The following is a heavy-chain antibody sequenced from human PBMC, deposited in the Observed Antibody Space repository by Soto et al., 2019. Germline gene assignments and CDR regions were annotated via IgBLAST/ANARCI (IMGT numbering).Heavy chain of an antibody. D-gene: IGHD6-19*01. CDR3: ARAPYSSGWWGSDY. CDR2: ISTDGSVT. V-gene: IGHV3-74*01. CDR1: GLTFSSYW. J-gene: IGHJ4*02. Sequence: EVQLVESGGGLVQPGGSLRLSCAASGLTFSSYWMHWVRQAPGKGLVWVSRISTDGSVTIYADSVKGRFTISRDNAKNTLYLQMNSLRTEDTAVYYCARAPYSSGWWGSDYWGQGTLVTVSS.